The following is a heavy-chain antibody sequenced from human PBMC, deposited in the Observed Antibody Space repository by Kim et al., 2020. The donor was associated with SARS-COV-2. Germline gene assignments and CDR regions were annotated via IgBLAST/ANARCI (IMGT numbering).Heavy chain of an antibody. Sequence: GGSLRLSCAASGFTFSSYGMHWVRQAPGKGLEWVAVISYDGSNKYYADSVKGRFTISRDNSKNKNTLYLQMNSLMAEDTAVYYCAKGGPHYDSSGDYYYYSVMDVCGQRTTVTVSS. J-gene: IGHJ6*02. D-gene: IGHD3-22*01. CDR1: GFTFSSYG. CDR3: AKGGPHYDSSGDYYYYSVMDV. V-gene: IGHV3-30*18. CDR2: ISYDGSNK.